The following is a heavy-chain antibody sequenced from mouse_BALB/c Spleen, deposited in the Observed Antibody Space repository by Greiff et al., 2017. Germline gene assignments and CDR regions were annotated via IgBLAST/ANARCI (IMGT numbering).Heavy chain of an antibody. V-gene: IGHV1S56*01. CDR1: GYTFTSYY. Sequence: QVQLQQSGPELVKPGASVRISCKASGYTFTSYYIHWVKQRPGQGLEWIGWIYPGNVNTKYNEKFKGKATLTADKSSSTAYMQLSSLTSEDSAVYFCARKGAWAMDYWGQGTSVTVSS. D-gene: IGHD3-1*01. J-gene: IGHJ4*01. CDR3: ARKGAWAMDY. CDR2: IYPGNVNT.